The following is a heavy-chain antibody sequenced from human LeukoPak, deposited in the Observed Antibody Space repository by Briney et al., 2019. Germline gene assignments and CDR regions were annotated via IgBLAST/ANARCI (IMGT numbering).Heavy chain of an antibody. CDR3: ASLRYILTGYYS. J-gene: IGHJ4*02. D-gene: IGHD3-9*01. CDR2: IYHNGGT. Sequence: PSGTLSLTCAVSGGSISTSNWWSWVRQPPGKGLEWIGEIYHNGGTNYNPSLKSRATMSVDKSKNQFSLKLSSVTAADTAVYYCASLRYILTGYYSWGLGTPVTVSS. V-gene: IGHV4-4*02. CDR1: GGSISTSNW.